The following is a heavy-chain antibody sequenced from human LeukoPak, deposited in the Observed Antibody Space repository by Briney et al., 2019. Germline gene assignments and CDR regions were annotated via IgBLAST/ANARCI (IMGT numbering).Heavy chain of an antibody. CDR2: INADNGKT. V-gene: IGHV1-3*01. Sequence: ASVKVSCKASGYTFINYAIHWVRQAPGQRLEWMGWINADNGKTNYSRKFQGRATLSRDTSASTAYMELSSLRSEDTAVYYCARGYYDLLTGHVVTYYFDYWGQGTLVTVSS. J-gene: IGHJ4*02. CDR1: GYTFINYA. D-gene: IGHD3-9*01. CDR3: ARGYYDLLTGHVVTYYFDY.